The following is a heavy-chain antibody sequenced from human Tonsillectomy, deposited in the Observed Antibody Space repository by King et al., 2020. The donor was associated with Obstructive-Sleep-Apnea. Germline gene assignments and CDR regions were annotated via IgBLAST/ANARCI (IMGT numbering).Heavy chain of an antibody. CDR2: INHSGGT. V-gene: IGHV4-34*01. CDR3: ARGSGAAAVNWFDP. CDR1: SGSFSDCY. Sequence: VQLQQWGAGLLKPSETLSLTCAVFSGSFSDCYWSWIRQPPGKGLEWIGEINHSGGTNYNPSLKSRVTISVDTSKNQFSLKLNSVTAADTAVYYCARGSGAAAVNWFDPWGQGTLVTVSS. J-gene: IGHJ5*02. D-gene: IGHD6-13*01.